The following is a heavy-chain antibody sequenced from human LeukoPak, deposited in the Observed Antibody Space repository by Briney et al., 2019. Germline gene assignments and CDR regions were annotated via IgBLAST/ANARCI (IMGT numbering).Heavy chain of an antibody. CDR3: ARGLAPGWGYYHYYMDV. D-gene: IGHD6-19*01. Sequence: SETLSLTCTVSGGSISSYYWSWIRQPPGKGLEWIGYIYYSGSTNYNPSLKSRVTISVDTSKNQFSLKLSSVTAADTAVYYCARGLAPGWGYYHYYMDVWGKGITVTISS. CDR1: GGSISSYY. V-gene: IGHV4-59*01. J-gene: IGHJ6*03. CDR2: IYYSGST.